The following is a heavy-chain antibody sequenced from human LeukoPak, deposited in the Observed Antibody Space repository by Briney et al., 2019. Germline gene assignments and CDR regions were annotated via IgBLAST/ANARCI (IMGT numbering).Heavy chain of an antibody. CDR3: ARGLGRSFYYYYMDV. Sequence: ESLKISFKGSGYSFTSYWIGWVRPMPGKGLEWMGIIYPGDSDTRYSPSFQGQVTISADKSISTAYLQWSSLKASDTAMYYCARGLGRSFYYYYMDVWGKGTTVTVSS. V-gene: IGHV5-51*01. J-gene: IGHJ6*03. CDR2: IYPGDSDT. D-gene: IGHD1-26*01. CDR1: GYSFTSYW.